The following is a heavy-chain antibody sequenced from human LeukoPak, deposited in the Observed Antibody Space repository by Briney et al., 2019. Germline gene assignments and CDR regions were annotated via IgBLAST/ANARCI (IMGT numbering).Heavy chain of an antibody. CDR3: ARQGCSSTSCYRADWFDP. Sequence: GESLKISCKGSGYSFTSYWIGWVRQMPGKGLEWMGITYPGDSDTRYSPSFQGQVTISADKSISTAYLQWSSLKASDTAMYYCARQGCSSTSCYRADWFDPWGQGTLVTVSS. J-gene: IGHJ5*02. V-gene: IGHV5-51*01. CDR1: GYSFTSYW. D-gene: IGHD2-2*02. CDR2: TYPGDSDT.